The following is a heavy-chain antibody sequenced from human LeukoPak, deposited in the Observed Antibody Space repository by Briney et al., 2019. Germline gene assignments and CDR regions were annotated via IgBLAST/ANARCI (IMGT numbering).Heavy chain of an antibody. CDR2: IYYSGST. CDR3: AREGGGGISGFDY. J-gene: IGHJ4*02. CDR1: GVSISSYY. Sequence: SSETLSVTCTVSGVSISSYYWSWIRQPTGKGLEWIGYIYYSGSTNYNPSLKSRVTISVDTSKNQFSLKLSSVTAADTAVYYCAREGGGGISGFDYWGQGTLVTVSS. D-gene: IGHD3-16*01. V-gene: IGHV4-59*01.